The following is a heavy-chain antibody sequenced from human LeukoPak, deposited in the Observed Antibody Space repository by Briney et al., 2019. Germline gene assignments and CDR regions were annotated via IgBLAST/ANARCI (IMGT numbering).Heavy chain of an antibody. CDR1: GGSISSYY. V-gene: IGHV4-4*07. J-gene: IGHJ3*02. Sequence: SETLSLTCIVSGGSISSYYWSWIRQPAGKGLEWIGRLYSSGDTNYNPSLKSRVTISVDTSKNQFSLKVISMTAADTAVYYCTKSDGYGLIRICGRGTMVTVSS. D-gene: IGHD3-10*01. CDR3: TKSDGYGLIRI. CDR2: LYSSGDT.